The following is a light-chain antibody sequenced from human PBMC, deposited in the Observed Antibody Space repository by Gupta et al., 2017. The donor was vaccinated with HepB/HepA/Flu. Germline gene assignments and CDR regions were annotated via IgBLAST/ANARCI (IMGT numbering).Light chain of an antibody. CDR3: QSADSRGTDGGV. V-gene: IGLV3-25*03. J-gene: IGLJ2*01. CDR2: KDS. CDR1: ALPKQY. Sequence: SYELPQPPSVSVSPGQTARITCSGDALPKQYAYWYQQKPGQAPVLVIYKDSERPSGSPERFSGSSSGTTGTLTISGVQAEDEADYYCQSADSRGTDGGVFGGGTKLTVL.